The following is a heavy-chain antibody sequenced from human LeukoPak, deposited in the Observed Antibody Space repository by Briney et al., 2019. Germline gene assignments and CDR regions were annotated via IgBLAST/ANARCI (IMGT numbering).Heavy chain of an antibody. Sequence: GGSLRLSCPASEFPLSTNSITWVRKAPGKGLEWVSSISSSSSYIYYADSVKGRFTISRDNAKNSLYLQMNSLRAEDTAVYYCARESRYSTYWGQGTLVTVSS. D-gene: IGHD6-13*01. CDR3: ARESRYSTY. J-gene: IGHJ4*02. V-gene: IGHV3-21*01. CDR2: ISSSSSYI. CDR1: EFPLSTNS.